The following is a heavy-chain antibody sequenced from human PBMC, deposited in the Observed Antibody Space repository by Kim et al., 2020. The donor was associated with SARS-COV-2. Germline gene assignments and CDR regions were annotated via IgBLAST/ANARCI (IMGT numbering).Heavy chain of an antibody. CDR1: GGTFSSYA. J-gene: IGHJ3*02. CDR2: IIPIFGTA. D-gene: IGHD6-6*01. Sequence: SVKVSCKASGGTFSSYAISWVRQAPGQGLEWMGGIIPIFGTANYAQKFQGRVTITADESTSTAYMELSSLRSEDTAVYYCAFSSSPESSFAFDIWGQGTMVTVSS. CDR3: AFSSSPESSFAFDI. V-gene: IGHV1-69*13.